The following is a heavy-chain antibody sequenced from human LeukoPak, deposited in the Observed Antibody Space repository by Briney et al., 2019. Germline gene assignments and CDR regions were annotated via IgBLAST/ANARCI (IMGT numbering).Heavy chain of an antibody. CDR2: ISWNSGSI. CDR3: AKDMVAVADYYFDY. CDR1: GFTFDDYA. J-gene: IGHJ4*02. V-gene: IGHV3-9*01. D-gene: IGHD6-19*01. Sequence: GGSLRLSCAAPGFTFDDYAMHWVRQAPGKGLEWVSGISWNSGSIGYADSVKGRFTISRDNAKNSLYLQMNSLRAEDTALYYCAKDMVAVADYYFDYWGQGTLVTVSS.